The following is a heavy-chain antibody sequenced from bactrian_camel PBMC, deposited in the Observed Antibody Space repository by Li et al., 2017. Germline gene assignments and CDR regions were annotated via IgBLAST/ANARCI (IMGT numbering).Heavy chain of an antibody. V-gene: IGHV3S1*01. Sequence: HVQLVESGGGSVQDGGSLRLPCAASGGGDSSNCLGWFRQVPGQAREVVATIYNAGGGSTFYADSVKGRFTISLDSAKTTVFLQMDTLKTDDTAMYYCAVDPCFYGMPDQIRRADFTWWGQGTQVTVS. D-gene: IGHD3*01. CDR3: AVDPCFYGMPDQIRRADFTW. CDR2: IYNAGGGST. J-gene: IGHJ4*01. CDR1: GGGDSSNC.